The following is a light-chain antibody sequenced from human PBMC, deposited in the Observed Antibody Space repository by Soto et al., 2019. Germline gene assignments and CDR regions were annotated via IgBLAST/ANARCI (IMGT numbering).Light chain of an antibody. V-gene: IGKV3-11*01. CDR2: DAY. Sequence: VLTQSPVTLSLSPGERATLSCRASQSFRRLLAWYQQKPGQAPRLLIYDAYNRATGIPPRFSGSGYGTAFTLTISSLEPEDSAVYYGQPRHMWPITFGQATRLEIK. CDR1: QSFRRL. CDR3: QPRHMWPIT. J-gene: IGKJ5*01.